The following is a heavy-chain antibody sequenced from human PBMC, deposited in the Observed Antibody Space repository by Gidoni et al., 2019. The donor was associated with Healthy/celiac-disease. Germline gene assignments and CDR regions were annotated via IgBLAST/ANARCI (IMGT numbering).Heavy chain of an antibody. CDR2: INAGNGNT. J-gene: IGHJ4*02. D-gene: IGHD3-16*01. Sequence: GYTFTSYAMHWVRQAPGQRLEWMGWINAGNGNTKYSQKFQGRVTITRDTSASTAYMELSSLRSEDTAVYYCARVVSGSTTKHFDYWGQGTLVTVSS. CDR3: ARVVSGSTTKHFDY. V-gene: IGHV1-3*01. CDR1: GYTFTSYA.